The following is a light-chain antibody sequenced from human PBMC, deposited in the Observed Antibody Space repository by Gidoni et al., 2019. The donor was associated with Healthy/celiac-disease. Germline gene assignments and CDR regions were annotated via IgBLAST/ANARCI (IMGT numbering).Light chain of an antibody. CDR3: QQSYSTPRT. Sequence: DIPITQSPSSLSASVGDRVTITCRASQSISSYLNWYQQKPGKAPKLLIYAASSLQSGVPSRFSGSGSGTDFTLTISSLQPEDFATYYCQQSYSTPRTFXPXTKVEIK. J-gene: IGKJ3*01. CDR1: QSISSY. CDR2: AAS. V-gene: IGKV1-39*01.